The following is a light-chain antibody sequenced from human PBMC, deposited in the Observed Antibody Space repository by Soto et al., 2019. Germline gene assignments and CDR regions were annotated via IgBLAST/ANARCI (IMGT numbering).Light chain of an antibody. CDR3: QHGDGAPYR. J-gene: IGKJ1*01. Sequence: DIQMTQSPSSVSASIGDTVTITCRASQDINVYLNWYQQKPGEVPKLLIYSASTLHSGVPSRFTGSGSETDFTLTISSLQPEDFATYYCQHGDGAPYRFGQGTKVDIK. CDR1: QDINVY. CDR2: SAS. V-gene: IGKV1-39*01.